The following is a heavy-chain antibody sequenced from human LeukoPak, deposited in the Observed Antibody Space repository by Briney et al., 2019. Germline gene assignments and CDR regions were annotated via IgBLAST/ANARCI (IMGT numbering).Heavy chain of an antibody. D-gene: IGHD5-18*01. Sequence: GGSLRLSCAASGFIFSNFGMHWVRQAPGKGLEWVAFIRHEGTNRYYTDPVRGRFTISRDNSKNTLYLQMDGLRAEDAAVYYCAREGYSYSMDVWGQGTTVTVSS. V-gene: IGHV3-30*02. CDR3: AREGYSYSMDV. J-gene: IGHJ6*02. CDR2: IRHEGTNR. CDR1: GFIFSNFG.